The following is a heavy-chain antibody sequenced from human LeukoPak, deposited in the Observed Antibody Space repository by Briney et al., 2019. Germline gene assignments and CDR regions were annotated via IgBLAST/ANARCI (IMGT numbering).Heavy chain of an antibody. Sequence: PGGSLRLSCAASGFTFSSYWMSWVRQAPGKGLEWVANIKQDGSEKYYVDSVKGRFTISRDNAKNSLYLQMNSLRAEDTAVYYCAKGSNPVHVTIFGVVIDYYGMDVWGQGTTVTVSS. D-gene: IGHD3-3*02. CDR3: AKGSNPVHVTIFGVVIDYYGMDV. CDR2: IKQDGSEK. V-gene: IGHV3-7*01. J-gene: IGHJ6*02. CDR1: GFTFSSYW.